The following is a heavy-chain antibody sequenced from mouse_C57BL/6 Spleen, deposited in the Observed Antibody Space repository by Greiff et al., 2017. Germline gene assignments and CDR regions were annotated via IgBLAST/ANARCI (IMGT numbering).Heavy chain of an antibody. CDR1: GFTFSSYA. D-gene: IGHD3-3*01. V-gene: IGHV5-4*03. CDR2: ISDGGSYT. CDR3: ARGRGYYAMDY. J-gene: IGHJ4*01. Sequence: EVKLVESGGGLVKPGGSLKLSCAASGFTFSSYAMSWVRQTPEKRLEWVATISDGGSYTYYPVNVKGRFTISRDNAKNNLYLQMSHLKSEDTAMYYCARGRGYYAMDYWGQGTSVTVSS.